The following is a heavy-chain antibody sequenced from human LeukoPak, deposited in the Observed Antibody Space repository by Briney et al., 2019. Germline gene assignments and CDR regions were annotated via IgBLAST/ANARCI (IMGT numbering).Heavy chain of an antibody. CDR3: ASRPGPIYGGPFDY. CDR2: ISGSKGNT. V-gene: IGHV1-18*01. D-gene: IGHD3-10*01. CDR1: GYTFTSYD. Sequence: GASVKVSCKASGYTFTSYDINWVRQAPGQGLEWMGWISGSKGNTNYAQGLQGRVTMTTDTSTSTAYMELRSLRSDDTAVYYCASRPGPIYGGPFDYWGQGTLVTVSS. J-gene: IGHJ4*02.